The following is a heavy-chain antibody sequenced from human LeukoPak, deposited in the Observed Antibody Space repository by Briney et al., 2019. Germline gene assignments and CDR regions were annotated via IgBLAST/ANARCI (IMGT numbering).Heavy chain of an antibody. J-gene: IGHJ6*02. Sequence: GASVKVSCKASGYTFTSYDINWVRQATGQGLEWMGWMNPNSGNTGYAQKFQGRVTMTRNTSISTAYMELSSLRSEDTAVYYCARGETQKGPDVVVPAAIHYYYYYGMDVWGQGTTVTVSS. CDR1: GYTFTSYD. D-gene: IGHD2-2*01. V-gene: IGHV1-8*01. CDR2: MNPNSGNT. CDR3: ARGETQKGPDVVVPAAIHYYYYYGMDV.